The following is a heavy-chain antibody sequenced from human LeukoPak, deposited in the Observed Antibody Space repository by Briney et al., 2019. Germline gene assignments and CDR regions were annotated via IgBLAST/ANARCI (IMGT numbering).Heavy chain of an antibody. CDR3: ARDNPWSWFDP. Sequence: SQTLSLTCTVSAVSISSGGYDWSWIRQHPGKVLEWIGYISHYGSSSYSPSLKSRVTISVDRSRNQFSLKLTSVTAADTAVYFCARDNPWSWFDPWGQGTLVTVSS. CDR2: ISHYGSS. D-gene: IGHD1-1*01. J-gene: IGHJ5*02. CDR1: AVSISSGGYD. V-gene: IGHV4-31*03.